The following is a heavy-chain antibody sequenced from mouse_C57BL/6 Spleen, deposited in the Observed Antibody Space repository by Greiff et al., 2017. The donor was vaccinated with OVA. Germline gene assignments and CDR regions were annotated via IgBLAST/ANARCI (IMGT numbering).Heavy chain of an antibody. CDR3: ARERGGNYGGYYYAMDY. CDR1: GYTFTSYW. CDR2: INPSSGYT. J-gene: IGHJ4*01. Sequence: VQLQQSGAELAKPGASVKLSCKASGYTFTSYWMHWVKQRPGQGLEWIGYINPSSGYTKYNQKFKDKATLTADKSSSTAYLQLSSLTYEDSAVYYCARERGGNYGGYYYAMDYWGQGTSVTVSS. D-gene: IGHD2-1*01. V-gene: IGHV1-7*01.